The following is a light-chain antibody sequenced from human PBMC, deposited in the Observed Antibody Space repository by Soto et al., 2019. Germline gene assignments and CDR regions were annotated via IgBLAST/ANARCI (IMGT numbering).Light chain of an antibody. V-gene: IGKV3-20*01. CDR1: QSVSSSY. J-gene: IGKJ5*01. Sequence: IGLTQSPATLSLSTGERATLSCRASQSVSSSYLAWYQQKPGQAPRLLIYGASSRATGIPDRFSGSGSGTDFTLTISRLEPEDFAVYYCQQYGSSLIFGQGTRLEIK. CDR2: GAS. CDR3: QQYGSSLI.